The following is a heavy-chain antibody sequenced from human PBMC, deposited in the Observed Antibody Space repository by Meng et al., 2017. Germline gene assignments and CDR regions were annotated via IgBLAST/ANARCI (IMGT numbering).Heavy chain of an antibody. CDR2: IKEDGGKK. D-gene: IGHD3-3*02. CDR3: ARDILGSAFDI. V-gene: IGHV3-7*01. Sequence: GESLKISCAASGFSFSSYWMSWVRQAPGKGLEWVANIKEDGGKKFYVDSVKGRFTISRDNTNPSLDLQINSVRVEDTAVYYCARDILGSAFDIWGQGTMVTVSS. J-gene: IGHJ3*02. CDR1: GFSFSSYW.